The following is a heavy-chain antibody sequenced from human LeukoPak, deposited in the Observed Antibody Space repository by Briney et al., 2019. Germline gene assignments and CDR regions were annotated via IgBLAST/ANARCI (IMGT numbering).Heavy chain of an antibody. Sequence: ASVKVSCKASGYIFTGYFMHWVRQAPGQGLEWMGWLNPNSGDTNYAQKFQGRVTMTRDTSISTAYMELSRLRSDDTAVYYCANDPNSSGSRYWGQGTLVTVSS. CDR2: LNPNSGDT. J-gene: IGHJ4*02. D-gene: IGHD6-19*01. V-gene: IGHV1-2*02. CDR1: GYIFTGYF. CDR3: ANDPNSSGSRY.